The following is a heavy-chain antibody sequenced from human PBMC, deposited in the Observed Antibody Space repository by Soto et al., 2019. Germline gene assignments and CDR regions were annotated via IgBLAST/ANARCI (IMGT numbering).Heavy chain of an antibody. J-gene: IGHJ5*02. Sequence: EVQLLESGGGLVQPGGSLRLSCAASGFIFSNYWMSWVRQAPGKGLEWVANIKQDGSEKYYVDSVKGRFTISRDNAKNSVSLQMNSLRAEDTAVYYCARGRASSGYHWGWFDPWGQGTLVTVSS. CDR2: IKQDGSEK. CDR1: GFIFSNYW. V-gene: IGHV3-7*01. D-gene: IGHD3-22*01. CDR3: ARGRASSGYHWGWFDP.